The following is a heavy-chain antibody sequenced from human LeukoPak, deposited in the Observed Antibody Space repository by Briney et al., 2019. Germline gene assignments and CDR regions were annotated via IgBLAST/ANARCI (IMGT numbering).Heavy chain of an antibody. CDR3: ARRGSGRVDY. CDR1: GGSISNYY. J-gene: IGHJ4*02. CDR2: IFYTGST. Sequence: SETLSLTCTVSGGSISNYYWTWIRQPPGKGLEWIGFIFYTGSTTYNPSLKSRVTISLDTSKNQFSLKLSSVTAADTAVYYCARRGSGRVDYWGQGTLVTVSS. D-gene: IGHD3-10*01. V-gene: IGHV4-59*01.